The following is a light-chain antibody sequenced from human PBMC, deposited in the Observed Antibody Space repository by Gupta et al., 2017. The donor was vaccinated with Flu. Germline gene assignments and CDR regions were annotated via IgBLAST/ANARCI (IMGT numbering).Light chain of an antibody. Sequence: TITCDSSSGSMADGYDHVYQNRQGRDHTPGLEVYSLGTCGVQDTFSFSVAKSDNTASLTISGLQAEDEADYYCSSYARSNHLEVFGGGTKLTVL. CDR2: VYS. J-gene: IGLJ3*02. V-gene: IGLV6-57*02. CDR1: SGSMADGY. CDR3: SSYARSNHLEV.